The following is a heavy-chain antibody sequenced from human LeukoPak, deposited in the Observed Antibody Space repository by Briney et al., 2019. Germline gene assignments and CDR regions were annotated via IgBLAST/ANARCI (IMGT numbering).Heavy chain of an antibody. CDR3: TTDPAYYYDSSGYFYESKIDY. CDR1: GFTFSNVW. V-gene: IGHV3-15*01. CDR2: IRRKTDGETT. Sequence: GGSLRLSCAASGFTFSNVWMSWVRQVPGKGLEWVGRIRRKTDGETTDHAAPVKGRFTISRDDSKNTLYLQMNSLKTEDAAVYYCTTDPAYYYDSSGYFYESKIDYWGQGTLVTVSS. D-gene: IGHD3-22*01. J-gene: IGHJ4*02.